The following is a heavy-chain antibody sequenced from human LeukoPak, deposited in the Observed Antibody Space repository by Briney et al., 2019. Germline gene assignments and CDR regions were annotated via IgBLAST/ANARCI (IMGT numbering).Heavy chain of an antibody. J-gene: IGHJ4*02. V-gene: IGHV7-4-1*02. CDR3: ARGFPGYYGSGSYHRY. Sequence: ASVKVSCKASGYIFTNYAMNWVRQAPGQGLEWMGWINTNTGNPTYAQGFTGRFVFSLDTSVSTAYRQISSLKAEDTAVYYCARGFPGYYGSGSYHRYWGQGTLVTVSS. CDR1: GYIFTNYA. D-gene: IGHD3-10*01. CDR2: INTNTGNP.